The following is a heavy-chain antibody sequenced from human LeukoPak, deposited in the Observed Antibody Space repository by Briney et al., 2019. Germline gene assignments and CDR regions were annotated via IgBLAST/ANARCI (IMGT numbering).Heavy chain of an antibody. Sequence: SETLSLTCTVSCGSISSYYWSWIRQPPGKGLEWIGYIYYRGSTNYNPSLKSRVTISVDTSKNHFSLQLSSVTAADTAVYYCARFSIAAADSDYYYYGMDVWGQGTTVTVSS. CDR3: ARFSIAAADSDYYYYGMDV. CDR2: IYYRGST. J-gene: IGHJ6*02. CDR1: CGSISSYY. D-gene: IGHD6-13*01. V-gene: IGHV4-59*12.